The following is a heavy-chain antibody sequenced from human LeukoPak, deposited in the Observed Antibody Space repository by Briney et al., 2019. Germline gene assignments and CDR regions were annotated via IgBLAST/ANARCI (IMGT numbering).Heavy chain of an antibody. CDR1: GGTFSSYA. V-gene: IGHV1-69*04. CDR2: IIPILGIA. D-gene: IGHD2-15*01. Sequence: SVKVSCKASGGTFSSYAISWVRQAPGQGLEWMGRIIPILGIANYAQKFQGRVTITADKSTSTAYMELGSLRSEDTAVYYCASRASSGYCSGGSCLRDAFDIWGQGTMVTVSS. J-gene: IGHJ3*02. CDR3: ASRASSGYCSGGSCLRDAFDI.